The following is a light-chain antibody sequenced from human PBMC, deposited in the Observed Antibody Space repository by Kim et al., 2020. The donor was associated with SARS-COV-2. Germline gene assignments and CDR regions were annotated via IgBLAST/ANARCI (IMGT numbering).Light chain of an antibody. J-gene: IGKJ3*01. CDR2: AAS. CDR3: QQSYITPFT. Sequence: DIQMTQSPSTLSASVGDRVTITCRTTQSISSHLNWYQQKPGRAPKLLISAASTLQGGVPSRFSGSGSETDFTLTISSLQPEKFETYFCQQSYITPFTFGPGTKVDIK. CDR1: QSISSH. V-gene: IGKV1-39*01.